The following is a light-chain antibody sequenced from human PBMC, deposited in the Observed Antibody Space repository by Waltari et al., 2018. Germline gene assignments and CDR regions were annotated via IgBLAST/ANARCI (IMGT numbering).Light chain of an antibody. V-gene: IGKV3-20*01. J-gene: IGKJ4*01. CDR1: QFVSSSY. CDR3: QQYGSSPLT. CDR2: GAS. Sequence: EIVLTQSPATLSLSPGERATLSCRASQFVSSSYLAWYQQKPGQAPRLLIYGASSRAIGIPDRFSGSGSGTDFTLTISRLEPEDFAVYYCQQYGSSPLTFGGGTKVEIK.